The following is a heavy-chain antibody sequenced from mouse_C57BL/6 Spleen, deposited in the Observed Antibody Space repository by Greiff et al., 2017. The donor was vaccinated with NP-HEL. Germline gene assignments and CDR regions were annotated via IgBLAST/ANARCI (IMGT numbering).Heavy chain of an antibody. Sequence: DVQLVESGGGLVKPGGSLKLSCAASGFTFSDYGMHWVRQAPEKGLEWVAYISSGSSTIYYADTVKGRFTISRDNAKNTLFLQMTSLRSEDTAMYYCAREGDDYRFAYWGQGTLVTVSA. J-gene: IGHJ3*01. V-gene: IGHV5-17*01. CDR2: ISSGSSTI. D-gene: IGHD2-4*01. CDR3: AREGDDYRFAY. CDR1: GFTFSDYG.